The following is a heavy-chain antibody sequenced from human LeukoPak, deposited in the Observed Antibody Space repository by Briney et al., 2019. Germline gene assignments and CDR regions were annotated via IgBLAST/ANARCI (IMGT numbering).Heavy chain of an antibody. CDR1: GFTFSSYS. CDR2: ISSSSSYI. CDR3: AKCEWLNWFDP. D-gene: IGHD5-12*01. J-gene: IGHJ5*02. Sequence: PGGSLRLSCAASGFTFSSYSMNWVRQAPGKGLEWVSSISSSSSYIYYADSVKGRFTISRDNAKNSLYLQMNSLRAEDTAVYYCAKCEWLNWFDPWGQGTLVTVSS. V-gene: IGHV3-21*04.